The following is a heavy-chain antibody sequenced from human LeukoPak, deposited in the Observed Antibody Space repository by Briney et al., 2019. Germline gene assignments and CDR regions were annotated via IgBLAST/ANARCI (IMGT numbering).Heavy chain of an antibody. CDR2: LKDDGSEK. D-gene: IGHD3-10*01. CDR1: GFTFSNAW. CDR3: ARGGIRGVLMEY. V-gene: IGHV3-7*05. Sequence: GGSLRLSCAASGFTFSNAWMSWVRQAPGKGPEWVADLKDDGSEKYYVDSVKGRFTISRDNAKNSLYLQMNSLRADDTAVYYCARGGIRGVLMEYWGQGTLVTVSS. J-gene: IGHJ4*02.